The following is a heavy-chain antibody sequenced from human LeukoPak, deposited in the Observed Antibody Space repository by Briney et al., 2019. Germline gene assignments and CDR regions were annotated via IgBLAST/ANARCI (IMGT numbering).Heavy chain of an antibody. CDR3: ARATATVGATANY. D-gene: IGHD1-26*01. J-gene: IGHJ4*02. CDR2: ISFSGGST. CDR1: GFTFSSYA. Sequence: PGGSLRLSCAASGFTFSSYAMSWVRQAPGKGLEWVSSISFSGGSTYYADSVKGRFTISRDSSKNTLDLQMNSLRAEDTAVYYCARATATVGATANYWGQGTLVTVSS. V-gene: IGHV3-23*01.